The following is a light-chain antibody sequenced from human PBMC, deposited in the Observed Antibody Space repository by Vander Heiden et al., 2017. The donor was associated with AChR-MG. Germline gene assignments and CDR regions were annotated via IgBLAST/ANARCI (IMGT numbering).Light chain of an antibody. Sequence: EIVMTQSPAPLSVFPGGSATLSCRASQSINSNLAWYQQRPGQAPRLLIYRASTRATGIPAKFSGSGSGTEFTLTINGLQSEDFAVYYCQQYSNWPSITFGQGTRLDFK. J-gene: IGKJ5*01. CDR1: QSINSN. CDR3: QQYSNWPSIT. V-gene: IGKV3-15*01. CDR2: RAS.